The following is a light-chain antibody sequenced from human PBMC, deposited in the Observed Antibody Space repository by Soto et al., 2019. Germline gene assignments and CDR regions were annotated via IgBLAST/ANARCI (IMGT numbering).Light chain of an antibody. V-gene: IGKV3-20*01. CDR1: QSVSRSY. CDR3: QQYGSSPPWT. CDR2: GAS. J-gene: IGKJ1*01. Sequence: EIVLTQSPGTLSLSPGERATLSCRASQSVSRSYLAWYQQKPGQAPRLLIFGASSRATDIPDRFSSSGSGTDFTLTISKLEPEYAAVYYCQQYGSSPPWTFGQGTKVEIK.